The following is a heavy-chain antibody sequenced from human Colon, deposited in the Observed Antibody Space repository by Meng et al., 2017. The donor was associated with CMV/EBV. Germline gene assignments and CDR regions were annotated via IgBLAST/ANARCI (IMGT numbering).Heavy chain of an antibody. CDR2: IRYDGSNK. CDR3: VKGELQPYYYYGMDV. CDR1: GFTFRSYG. V-gene: IGHV3-30*02. D-gene: IGHD3-10*01. Sequence: GGSLRLSCAASGFTFRSYGMHWVRQAPGKGLEWVAFIRYDGSNKYYADSVKGRFTISRDNSKNMLYLQMNSLRAEDTAVYYCVKGELQPYYYYGMDVWGQGTTVTVSS. J-gene: IGHJ6*02.